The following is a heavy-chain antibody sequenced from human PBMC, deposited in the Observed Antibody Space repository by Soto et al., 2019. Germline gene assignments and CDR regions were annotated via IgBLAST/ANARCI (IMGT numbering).Heavy chain of an antibody. J-gene: IGHJ5*02. CDR1: GYSFTSYW. V-gene: IGHV5-10-1*01. CDR2: IDPSDSYT. Sequence: GESLKISCKGSGYSFTSYWISWVRQMPGKGLEWMGRIDPSDSYTNYSPSFQGHVTISADKSISTAYLQWSSLKASDTAMYYCARHVTIFGVVIYLFDPWGQGTLVTVSS. D-gene: IGHD3-3*01. CDR3: ARHVTIFGVVIYLFDP.